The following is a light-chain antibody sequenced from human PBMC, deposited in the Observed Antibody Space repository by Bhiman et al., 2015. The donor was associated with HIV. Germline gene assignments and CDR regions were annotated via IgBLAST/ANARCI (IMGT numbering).Light chain of an antibody. CDR1: SRDVGGYDY. CDR2: DVS. J-gene: IGLJ1*01. Sequence: QSALTQPASVSGSPGQSITISCTGTSRDVGGYDYVSWYQQHPGKAPQLIIYDVSQRPSGISNRFSGSKSGTSASLTITGLQAEDEADYFCQSYDSGLSALVFGGGTKVTVL. V-gene: IGLV2-14*03. CDR3: QSYDSGLSALV.